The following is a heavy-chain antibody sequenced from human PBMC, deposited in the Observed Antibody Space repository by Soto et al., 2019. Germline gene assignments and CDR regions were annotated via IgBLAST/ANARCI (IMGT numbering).Heavy chain of an antibody. CDR2: IIPIFGTA. CDR1: GGSFSSYT. CDR3: AREKMDIVATIGGPRDDAFDI. Sequence: GSSWNFSCKAFGGSFSSYTISWLLQAPGEGREWMRGIIPIFGTANYAQKFQGRVTITADESTSTAYMELSSLRSEDTAVYYCAREKMDIVATIGGPRDDAFDIWGQGTMVTVSS. D-gene: IGHD5-12*01. V-gene: IGHV1-69*13. J-gene: IGHJ3*02.